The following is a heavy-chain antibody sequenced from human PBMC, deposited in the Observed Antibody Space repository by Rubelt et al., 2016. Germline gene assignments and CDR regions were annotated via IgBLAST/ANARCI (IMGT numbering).Heavy chain of an antibody. J-gene: IGHJ4*02. CDR1: VFTFNNYA. CDR3: ARDGGGEPY. CDR2: ISGSGDYT. Sequence: EVQLLESGGGLVQPGGSLRLSCAASVFTFNNYAMTWVRQAPGKGLEWVSGISGSGDYTYYADSVKGRFTISRDNAKNSRYLQMNSLRDEDTAVYYCARDGGGEPYWGQGTLVTVSS. D-gene: IGHD3-16*01. V-gene: IGHV3-23*01.